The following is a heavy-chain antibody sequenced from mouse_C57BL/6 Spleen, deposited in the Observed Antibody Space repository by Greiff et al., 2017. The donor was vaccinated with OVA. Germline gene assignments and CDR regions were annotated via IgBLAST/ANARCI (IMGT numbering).Heavy chain of an antibody. V-gene: IGHV1-62-2*01. Sequence: QVQLQQSGAELVKPGASVKLSCKASGYTFTEYTIHWVKQRSGQGLEWIGWFYPGSGSIKYNEKFKDKATLTADKSSSTVYMEISRLTSEDSAVYCCARHEDPGGYEEGGFAYWGQGTLVTVSA. CDR2: FYPGSGSI. J-gene: IGHJ3*01. CDR1: GYTFTEYT. CDR3: ARHEDPGGYEEGGFAY. D-gene: IGHD2-2*01.